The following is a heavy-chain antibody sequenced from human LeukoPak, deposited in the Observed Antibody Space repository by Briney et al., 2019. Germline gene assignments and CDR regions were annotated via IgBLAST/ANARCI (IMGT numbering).Heavy chain of an antibody. V-gene: IGHV1-2*02. CDR2: INPNSGGT. D-gene: IGHD3-22*01. CDR1: GYTFTGYY. CDR3: ASSNYYYDSSGYEVGAWFDP. J-gene: IGHJ5*02. Sequence: ASVTVSCKASGYTFTGYYMHWVRQAPGQGLEWMGWINPNSGGTNYAQKFQGRVTMTRDTSISTAYMELSRLRSDDTAVYYCASSNYYYDSSGYEVGAWFDPWGQGTLVTVSS.